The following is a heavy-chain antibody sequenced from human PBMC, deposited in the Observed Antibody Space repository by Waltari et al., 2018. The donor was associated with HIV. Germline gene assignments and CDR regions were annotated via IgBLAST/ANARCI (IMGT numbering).Heavy chain of an antibody. CDR2: LSYSGST. CDR1: SDAIQTDY. D-gene: IGHD3-10*01. Sequence: QVQLQESGQGLVKPSETLSPTCNVSSDAIQTDYWNWLRSPQGKELEWTGYLSYSGSTKYGPSLKSRVTMSLVSSKNQFSLKLRSVTAADTAVYFCARGRRWLQFHGHYYFDYWGQGTLVTVSS. J-gene: IGHJ4*02. CDR3: ARGRRWLQFHGHYYFDY. V-gene: IGHV4-59*01.